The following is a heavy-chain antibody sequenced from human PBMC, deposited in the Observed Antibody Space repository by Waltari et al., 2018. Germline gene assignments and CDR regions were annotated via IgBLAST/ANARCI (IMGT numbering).Heavy chain of an antibody. CDR2: IYTSGST. CDR3: ARDSNWNYADY. V-gene: IGHV4-61*02. Sequence: QVQLQESGPGLVQPSQTLSLTCPVSGGTISSGSYYWSWIRQPAGKGLEWIWRIYTSGSTNYNPSLKSRVTISVDTSKNQFTLKLSSVTAADTAVYYCARDSNWNYADYWGQGTLVTVSS. D-gene: IGHD1-20*01. CDR1: GGTISSGSYY. J-gene: IGHJ4*02.